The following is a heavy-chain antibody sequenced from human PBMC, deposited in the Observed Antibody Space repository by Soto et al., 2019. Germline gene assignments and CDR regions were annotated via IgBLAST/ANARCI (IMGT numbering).Heavy chain of an antibody. CDR1: GFTVRNYV. J-gene: IGHJ6*02. V-gene: IGHV3-30*18. Sequence: PGGSLRLFWAASGFTVRNYVIHWVRQGPGKGLEWVSFISYDGTTKKYGDPVKGRFTISRDKSKKRSYLEMNSLSTDDTALYYCAKTSYDFWSDYRSSTMDVWGQGTTVTVSS. D-gene: IGHD3-3*01. CDR2: ISYDGTTK. CDR3: AKTSYDFWSDYRSSTMDV.